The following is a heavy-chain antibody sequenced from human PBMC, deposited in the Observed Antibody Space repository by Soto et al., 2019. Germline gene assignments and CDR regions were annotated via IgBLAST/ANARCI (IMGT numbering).Heavy chain of an antibody. CDR2: IYYSGST. J-gene: IGHJ4*02. Sequence: SETLSLTCTVSGASINSGDYYFICIRQPPGKGLEWIGHIYYSGSTYYNPSLKSRAGVSVDSSKSQVSLKLTSVTAADTAVYFCARIPMNYYRLDYWGQGALVTVSS. V-gene: IGHV4-30-4*01. D-gene: IGHD3-10*01. CDR1: GASINSGDYY. CDR3: ARIPMNYYRLDY.